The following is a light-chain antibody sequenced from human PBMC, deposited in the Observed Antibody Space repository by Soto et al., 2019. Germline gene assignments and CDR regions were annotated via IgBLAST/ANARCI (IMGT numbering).Light chain of an antibody. CDR1: QSVSNNY. V-gene: IGKV3-20*01. Sequence: EIVLTQSPGTRSLSPGERVTLSCRASQSVSNNYLTWYQQKPGQAPRLLIFGASNRATGIPDRFSGSGSGTDFTLTISRLEPEDFGVYYCQLYFSSPPTWTFGQGTKVEIK. CDR2: GAS. CDR3: QLYFSSPPTWT. J-gene: IGKJ1*01.